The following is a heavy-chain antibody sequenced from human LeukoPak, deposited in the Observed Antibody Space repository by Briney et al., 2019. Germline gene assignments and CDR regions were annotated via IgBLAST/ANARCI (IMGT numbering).Heavy chain of an antibody. CDR2: IQYDGSYK. Sequence: GGSLRLSCAASGFNFSSFGMHWVRQAPGKGLEWVAFIQYDGSYKFYADSVQGRFSISRDNSKNTLFLQMNSLRADDTAVYYCAKTSDQLLYSKFDFWGQGTLVTVSS. J-gene: IGHJ4*02. D-gene: IGHD2-2*02. CDR1: GFNFSSFG. V-gene: IGHV3-30*02. CDR3: AKTSDQLLYSKFDF.